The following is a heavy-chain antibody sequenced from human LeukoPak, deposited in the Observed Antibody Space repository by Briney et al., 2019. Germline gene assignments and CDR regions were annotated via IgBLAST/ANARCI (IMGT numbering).Heavy chain of an antibody. CDR2: INHSGST. CDR1: GDSISSSYW. CDR3: ATRYDYGGN. D-gene: IGHD4-23*01. V-gene: IGHV4-4*02. Sequence: PSETLSLTCAVSGDSISSSYWWNWVRQPPGKGLEWIGEINHSGSTNYNPSLKSRVTISVDTSKNQFSLKLSSVTAADTAVYYCATRYDYGGNWGQGTLVTVSS. J-gene: IGHJ4*02.